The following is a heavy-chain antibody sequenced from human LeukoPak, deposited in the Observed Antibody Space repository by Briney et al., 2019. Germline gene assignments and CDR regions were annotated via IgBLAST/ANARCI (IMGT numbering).Heavy chain of an antibody. D-gene: IGHD3-3*01. CDR3: ARASGYLNDLDY. CDR1: RFTFSKYR. Sequence: PGGSLRLSCEASRFTFSKYRMHWVRQVPGKGLVWVSYINAHGDTTTYADSVRGRFTISRDNAKNTVFLQMNSLGAEDTAFYYCARASGYLNDLDYWGQGTLVTVSS. V-gene: IGHV3-74*01. J-gene: IGHJ4*02. CDR2: INAHGDTT.